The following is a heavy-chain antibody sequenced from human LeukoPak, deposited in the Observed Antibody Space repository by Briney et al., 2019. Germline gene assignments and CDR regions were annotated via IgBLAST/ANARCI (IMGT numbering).Heavy chain of an antibody. CDR2: IYYSGST. J-gene: IGHJ1*01. V-gene: IGHV4-59*08. Sequence: SETLSLTCTVSGXSISSDYWSWIRQPPGKGLEWIGHIYYSGSTNYNPSLKSRGTISVDTSKNQFSLKLNSVTAADTAVYYCARQTGYFRYWGQGTLVAVSS. CDR3: ARQTGYFRY. CDR1: GXSISSDY. D-gene: IGHD3-10*01.